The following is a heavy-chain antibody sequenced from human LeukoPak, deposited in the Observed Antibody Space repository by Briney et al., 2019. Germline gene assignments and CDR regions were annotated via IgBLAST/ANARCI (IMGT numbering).Heavy chain of an antibody. CDR1: DESFSGYY. D-gene: IGHD6-25*01. J-gene: IGHJ4*02. Sequence: SETLSLTCTVYDESFSGYYWSWIRQPPGKGLEWIGEINHSGSTNYNPSLKSRVTISVDTSKNQFSLKLSSVTAADTAVYYCARGLSGYPRLYYFDYWGQGTLVTVSS. CDR3: ARGLSGYPRLYYFDY. CDR2: INHSGST. V-gene: IGHV4-34*01.